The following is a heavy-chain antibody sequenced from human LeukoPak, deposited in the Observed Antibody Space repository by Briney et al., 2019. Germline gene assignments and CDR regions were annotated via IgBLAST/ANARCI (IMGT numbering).Heavy chain of an antibody. CDR1: GFTFSSYW. Sequence: PGGSLRLSCAASGFTFSSYWMSWVRQAPGKGLEWVANIKQDGSEKYYVGSVKGRLTISRDNAKNSMYLQMNNLRAEDTAVYYCARDGEAAGTDLDYWGQGTLVTVSS. V-gene: IGHV3-7*01. J-gene: IGHJ4*02. CDR3: ARDGEAAGTDLDY. D-gene: IGHD6-13*01. CDR2: IKQDGSEK.